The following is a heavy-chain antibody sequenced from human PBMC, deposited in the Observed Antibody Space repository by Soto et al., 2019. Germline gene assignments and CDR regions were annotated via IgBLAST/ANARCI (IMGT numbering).Heavy chain of an antibody. CDR1: GGSFRSYY. CDR3: ARGRRGYSYGSSGY. D-gene: IGHD5-18*01. V-gene: IGHV4-34*01. J-gene: IGHJ4*02. CDR2: INHSGST. Sequence: PSETLCLTCAVYGGSFRSYYWSWIRQPPGKGLEWIGEINHSGSTKYNPALESGVTTSVDTSKNQFPLKMSSVTAADTAVYYCARGRRGYSYGSSGYWGQGTLVTV.